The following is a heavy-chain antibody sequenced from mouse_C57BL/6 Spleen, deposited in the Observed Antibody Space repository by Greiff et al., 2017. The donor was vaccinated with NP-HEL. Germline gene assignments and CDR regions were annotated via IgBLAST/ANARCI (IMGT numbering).Heavy chain of an antibody. CDR3: SRKEYYYGSSYDYAMDY. Sequence: VQLQQPGAELVKPGASVKMSCKASGYTFTSYWITWVKQRPGQGLEWIGDIYPGSGSTSYNEKFKSKATLTVDTSSSTAYMQLSSLTSEDSAVYYGSRKEYYYGSSYDYAMDYWGQGTSVTVSS. CDR2: IYPGSGST. J-gene: IGHJ4*01. D-gene: IGHD1-1*01. CDR1: GYTFTSYW. V-gene: IGHV1-55*01.